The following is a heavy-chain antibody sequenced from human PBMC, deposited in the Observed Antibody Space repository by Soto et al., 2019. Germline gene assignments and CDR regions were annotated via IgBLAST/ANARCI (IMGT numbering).Heavy chain of an antibody. D-gene: IGHD3-10*01. CDR3: ASDRGSGLVY. CDR2: IIPMFGIT. V-gene: IGHV1-69*12. Sequence: QVQLVQSGAEVKKPGSSLKVSCKVSGGSFSSYGFNWVRQAPGQGLEWMGGIIPMFGITNHTQKFQDRMTISADASTSTAYMQLSSLGSDDTAIYYCASDRGSGLVYWGQGTLLTVSS. J-gene: IGHJ4*02. CDR1: GGSFSSYG.